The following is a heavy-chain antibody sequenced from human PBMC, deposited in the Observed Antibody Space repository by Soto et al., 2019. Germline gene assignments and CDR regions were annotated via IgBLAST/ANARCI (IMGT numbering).Heavy chain of an antibody. J-gene: IGHJ6*02. CDR3: ARPREAGKYYYGVDV. V-gene: IGHV5-51*01. Sequence: PVLLLQVSRKGSGDSFISYWIGRVRQITGKGLEWMGIISPGDSDTRYSPSFQGQVTISADKSISTAYLQWSSLKASDTAMYYCARPREAGKYYYGVDVWGQGTTVTVSS. CDR1: GDSFISYW. D-gene: IGHD6-19*01. CDR2: ISPGDSDT.